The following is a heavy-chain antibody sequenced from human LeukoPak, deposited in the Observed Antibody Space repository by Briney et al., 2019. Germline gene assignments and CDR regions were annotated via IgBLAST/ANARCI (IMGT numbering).Heavy chain of an antibody. CDR3: AKWTLLYFDY. J-gene: IGHJ4*02. Sequence: PGGSLRLSCAASGFTFSSYGMSWVRQAPGRGLEWVSAISGSGGSTYYADSVKGRFTISRDNSKDTLYLQMNSLRAEDTAVYYCAKWTLLYFDYWGQGTLVTVSS. D-gene: IGHD3-10*01. CDR2: ISGSGGST. V-gene: IGHV3-23*01. CDR1: GFTFSSYG.